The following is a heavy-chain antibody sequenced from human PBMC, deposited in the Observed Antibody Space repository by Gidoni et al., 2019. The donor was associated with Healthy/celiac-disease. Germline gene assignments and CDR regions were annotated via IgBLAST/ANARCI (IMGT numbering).Heavy chain of an antibody. Sequence: EVQLLESGGGLLQPGGSLRRSCAASGFTFSSYAMSWVRQAPGKGLECVSASSGSGGSTYYADSVKGRFTISRDNYKNTLYLQMNSLRAEDTAVYYCAKGQSGGYYDSSGYPWFDYWGQGTLVTVSS. CDR3: AKGQSGGYYDSSGYPWFDY. CDR2: SSGSGGST. J-gene: IGHJ4*02. V-gene: IGHV3-23*01. D-gene: IGHD3-22*01. CDR1: GFTFSSYA.